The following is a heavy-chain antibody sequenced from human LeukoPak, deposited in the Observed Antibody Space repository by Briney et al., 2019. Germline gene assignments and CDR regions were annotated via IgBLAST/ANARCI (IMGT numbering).Heavy chain of an antibody. CDR3: ARGGYSGYEFDC. Sequence: PGASLQISCRASGSIFSTYWIGWVRQLPGKGLEWMGVIYPGDSDTRYSPSFQGQVTMSADKSISTAYLQWSSLKASDTAMYYCARGGYSGYEFDCWGQGTLVTVSS. J-gene: IGHJ5*01. CDR2: IYPGDSDT. V-gene: IGHV5-51*01. CDR1: GSIFSTYW. D-gene: IGHD5-12*01.